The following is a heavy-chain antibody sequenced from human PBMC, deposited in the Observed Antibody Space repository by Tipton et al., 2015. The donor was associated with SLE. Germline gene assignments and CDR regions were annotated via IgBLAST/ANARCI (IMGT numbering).Heavy chain of an antibody. V-gene: IGHV3-30*04. CDR3: ARDGGWFGGLPLDY. D-gene: IGHD3-10*01. J-gene: IGHJ4*02. CDR1: GFTFGSYA. CDR2: MSYDGSSQ. Sequence: SLRLSCAASGFTFGSYAIHWVRQAPGRGLQWVTVMSYDGSSQYYADSVKGRFTISRDNSKNILFLQMNSLRPEDTAVYYCARDGGWFGGLPLDYWGQGTLVTVSS.